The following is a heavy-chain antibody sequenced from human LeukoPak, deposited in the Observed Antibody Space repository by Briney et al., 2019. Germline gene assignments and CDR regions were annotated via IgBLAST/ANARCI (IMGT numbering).Heavy chain of an antibody. CDR1: GFSFSGHW. V-gene: IGHV3-74*01. Sequence: PGGSLRLSCVASGFSFSGHWMHWVRQAPGKGLVWVSRMNWDGSTTTYADSVKGRFTISRDNAKMLYLQMNSLRVEDTAVYYCVREYYYGMDVWGQGTTVTVSS. J-gene: IGHJ6*02. CDR3: VREYYYGMDV. CDR2: MNWDGSTT.